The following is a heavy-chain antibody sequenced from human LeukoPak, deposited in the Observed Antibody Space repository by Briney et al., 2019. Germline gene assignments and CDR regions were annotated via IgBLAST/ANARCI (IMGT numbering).Heavy chain of an antibody. Sequence: ASVKGSCKASGYTFTSYYMHWVRQAPGQGLEWMGIINPSGGSTSYAQKFQGRVTMTRDTSTSTVYMELSSLRSEDTAVYYCARTHQGRNAFDIWGQGTMVTVSS. J-gene: IGHJ3*02. V-gene: IGHV1-46*01. CDR3: ARTHQGRNAFDI. CDR2: INPSGGST. CDR1: GYTFTSYY.